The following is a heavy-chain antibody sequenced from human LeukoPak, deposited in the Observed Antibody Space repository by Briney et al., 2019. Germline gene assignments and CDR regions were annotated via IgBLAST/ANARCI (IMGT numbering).Heavy chain of an antibody. CDR1: GYTFTSYY. J-gene: IGHJ4*02. Sequence: ASVKVSCKASGYTFTSYYLHWVRQAPGQGLEWMGIINPSAGSTSYAQKFQGRVTMTRDTSTSTVYMELSSLRSEDTAVYYCARHLGGDYFDFWGQGTLVTVSS. D-gene: IGHD4-17*01. CDR2: INPSAGST. V-gene: IGHV1-46*01. CDR3: ARHLGGDYFDF.